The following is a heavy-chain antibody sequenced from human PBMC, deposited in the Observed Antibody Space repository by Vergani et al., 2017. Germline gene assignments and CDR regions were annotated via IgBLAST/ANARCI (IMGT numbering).Heavy chain of an antibody. CDR2: ISHDGSNK. V-gene: IGHV3-30-3*01. CDR3: AGDRGGGDAFDI. J-gene: IGHJ3*02. D-gene: IGHD3-16*01. Sequence: QVQLVESGGGVVQPGRSLRLSCAASGFTFSSYAMHWVRQAPGKGLEWVVVISHDGSNKYYADSVKGRFTISRDNSKNTLYLQMNSLRAEDTTVYYCAGDRGGGDAFDIWGQGTMVTVSS. CDR1: GFTFSSYA.